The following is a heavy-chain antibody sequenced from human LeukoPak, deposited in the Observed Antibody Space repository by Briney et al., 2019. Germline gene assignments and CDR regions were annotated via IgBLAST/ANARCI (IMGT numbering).Heavy chain of an antibody. D-gene: IGHD3-22*01. J-gene: IGHJ4*02. V-gene: IGHV1-2*02. CDR2: LNPNSGGT. CDR3: ARDFGYSSGYSVDY. CDR1: GYTFTGFC. Sequence: GASVKVSCKASGYTFTGFCIHWVRQAPGQGLEWMGWLNPNSGGTNYAQNFQGRVTMTRDTSISTGYMELSRLRSDDTAVYYCARDFGYSSGYSVDYWGQGTLVTVSS.